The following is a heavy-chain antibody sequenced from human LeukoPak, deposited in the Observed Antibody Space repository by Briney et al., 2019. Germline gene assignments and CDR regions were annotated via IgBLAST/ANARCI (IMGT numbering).Heavy chain of an antibody. CDR1: GFAFSDYA. J-gene: IGHJ4*02. CDR3: AKGDGNQRSQGYYFDY. Sequence: SGGSLRLSCAASGFAFSDYAMSWVRQAPGKGLEWVSVISGTGSITYYADSVKGRFTISRDNSKNTLYLQMNSLRAEDTAVYYCAKGDGNQRSQGYYFDYWGQGTLVTVSS. V-gene: IGHV3-23*01. D-gene: IGHD6-25*01. CDR2: ISGTGSIT.